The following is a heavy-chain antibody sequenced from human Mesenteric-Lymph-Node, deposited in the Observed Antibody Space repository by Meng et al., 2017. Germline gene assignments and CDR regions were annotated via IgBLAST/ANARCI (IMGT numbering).Heavy chain of an antibody. Sequence: EVQLVESGGGLVKTGGTRTLSCAASGFTFRRYSVNWVRQAPGKGLEWVSSISSSSSYIYYADSVKGRFTISRDNAKNSLYLQMNSLRAEDTAVYFCARLLPSYYGMDVWGQGTTVTVSS. V-gene: IGHV3-21*01. CDR1: GFTFRRYS. J-gene: IGHJ6*02. D-gene: IGHD2-15*01. CDR3: ARLLPSYYGMDV. CDR2: ISSSSSYI.